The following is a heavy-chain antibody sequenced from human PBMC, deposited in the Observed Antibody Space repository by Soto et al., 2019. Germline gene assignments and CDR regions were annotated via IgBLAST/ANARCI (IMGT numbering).Heavy chain of an antibody. CDR2: INHSGST. D-gene: IGHD3-3*01. CDR1: GGSFSGYY. J-gene: IGHJ4*02. CDR3: ARGLLGYDSYFDY. Sequence: QVQLQQWGAGLLKPSETLSLTCAVYGGSFSGYYWCWISQPPGKGLEWIGEINHSGSTNYNPSLMIRVNISVDTAKHQLSLKLSSVTAADTAVYDCARGLLGYDSYFDYGGQVTLYTVSS. V-gene: IGHV4-34*01.